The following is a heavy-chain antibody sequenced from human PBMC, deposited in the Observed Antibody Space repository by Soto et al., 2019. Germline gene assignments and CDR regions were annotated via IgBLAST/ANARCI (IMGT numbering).Heavy chain of an antibody. V-gene: IGHV3-23*01. J-gene: IGHJ4*02. CDR3: AKDVNYDFLAGYYYY. CDR1: GFTLNSYG. D-gene: IGHD3-9*01. CDR2: IRGSTGEP. Sequence: PGGSLRLSCAASGFTLNSYGMTWVRQAPGMGLEWVSTIRGSTGEPYYADSVKGRFTISRDNSKNTLYLQMNSLRVEDTAVYFCAKDVNYDFLAGYYYYWGQGTPVTVSS.